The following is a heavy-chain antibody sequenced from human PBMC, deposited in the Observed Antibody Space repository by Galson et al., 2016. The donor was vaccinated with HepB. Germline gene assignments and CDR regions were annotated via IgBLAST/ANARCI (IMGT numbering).Heavy chain of an antibody. V-gene: IGHV3-21*01. CDR2: ISSSSSYI. J-gene: IGHJ6*02. D-gene: IGHD3-3*01. CDR1: GFTFSSYS. CDR3: ARAERLLRFLEWPYYYYGMDV. Sequence: SLRLSCAASGFTFSSYSMNWVRQAPGKGLEWVSSISSSSSYIYYADSVKGRFTISRDNAKNSLYLQMNSLRAEDTAVYYCARAERLLRFLEWPYYYYGMDVWGQGTTVT.